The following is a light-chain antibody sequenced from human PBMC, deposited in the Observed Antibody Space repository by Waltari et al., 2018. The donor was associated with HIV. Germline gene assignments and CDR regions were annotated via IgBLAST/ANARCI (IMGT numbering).Light chain of an antibody. V-gene: IGLV1-40*01. CDR2: GNS. CDR3: QSYDSSLSVWV. J-gene: IGLJ3*02. Sequence: QSVLTQPPSVSGAPGQRVPISSPWSSSNIGAAYDVPWNQQLPGTAPKLLIYGNSNRPSGVPDRFSGSKSGTSASLAITGLQAEDEADYYCQSYDSSLSVWVFGGGTKLTVL. CDR1: SSNIGAAYD.